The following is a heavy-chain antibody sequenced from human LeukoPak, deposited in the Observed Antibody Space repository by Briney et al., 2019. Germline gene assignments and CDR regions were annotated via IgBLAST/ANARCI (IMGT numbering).Heavy chain of an antibody. D-gene: IGHD4-17*01. Sequence: QPGGSLRLSCAASGFTVSSNYMSWVRQAPGKGLEWVSVIYSGGSTYYADSVKGRFTISRDNYKNTLYLQMNSLRAEDTAVYYCARDSGYGDWNWFDPWGQGTLVTVSS. V-gene: IGHV3-66*01. CDR2: IYSGGST. J-gene: IGHJ5*02. CDR3: ARDSGYGDWNWFDP. CDR1: GFTVSSNY.